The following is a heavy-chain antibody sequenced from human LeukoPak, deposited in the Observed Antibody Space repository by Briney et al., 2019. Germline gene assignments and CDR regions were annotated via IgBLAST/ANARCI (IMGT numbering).Heavy chain of an antibody. CDR1: GGSISSSSYY. CDR2: IYYSGST. CDR3: ARMVLLWFGEFVFPPRRYYFDY. V-gene: IGHV4-39*07. J-gene: IGHJ4*02. Sequence: SETLSLTCTVSGGSISSSSYYWGWIRQPPGKGLEWIGSIYYSGSTYYNPSLKSRVTISVDTSKNQFSLKLSSVTAADTAVYYCARMVLLWFGEFVFPPRRYYFDYWGQGTLVTVSS. D-gene: IGHD3-10*01.